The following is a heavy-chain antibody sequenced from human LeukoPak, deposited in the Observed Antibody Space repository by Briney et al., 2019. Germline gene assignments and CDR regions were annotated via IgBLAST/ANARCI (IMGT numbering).Heavy chain of an antibody. V-gene: IGHV7-4-1*02. CDR1: GYTFTSYA. CDR3: ARLRDPMVRGVLNYWYFDL. J-gene: IGHJ2*01. Sequence: GASVKVSCKASGYTFTSYAMNWVRQAPGQGLEWMGWINTNTGNPTYAQGFTGRFVFSLDTSVSTAYLQISSLKAEDTAVYYCARLRDPMVRGVLNYWYFDLWGRGTLVTVSS. D-gene: IGHD3-10*01. CDR2: INTNTGNP.